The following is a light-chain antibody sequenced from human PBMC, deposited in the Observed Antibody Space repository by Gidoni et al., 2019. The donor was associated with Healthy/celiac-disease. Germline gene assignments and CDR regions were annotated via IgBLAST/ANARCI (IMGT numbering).Light chain of an antibody. V-gene: IGLV2-14*03. J-gene: IGLJ1*01. CDR3: SSYTSSSTLYV. Sequence: QSALPQPASESGSPGPSITISCTGNSSDVGGYNYVSWYQQHPGKAPNLMIYDISNRPSGVANRFSGSKSGNTDSLTISGLQAEDEADYYCSSYTSSSTLYVFGTGTKVTVL. CDR2: DIS. CDR1: SSDVGGYNY.